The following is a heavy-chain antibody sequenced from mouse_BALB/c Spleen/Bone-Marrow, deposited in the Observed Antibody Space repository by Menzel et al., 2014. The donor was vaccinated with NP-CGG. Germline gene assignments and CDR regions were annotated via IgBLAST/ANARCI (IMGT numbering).Heavy chain of an antibody. V-gene: IGHV2-4*02. CDR2: IWRGGST. Sequence: VNVVESGPGLVQPSQSLSITCTVSGFSLTSYGVHWVRQPPGEGREWLGVIWRGGSTVYNAAFISRLSISKDNSKSQVFFKMNSLQADDTAIYYCARNKDDAMDYWGQGTSVTVSS. CDR1: GFSLTSYG. J-gene: IGHJ4*01. CDR3: ARNKDDAMDY. D-gene: IGHD2-12*01.